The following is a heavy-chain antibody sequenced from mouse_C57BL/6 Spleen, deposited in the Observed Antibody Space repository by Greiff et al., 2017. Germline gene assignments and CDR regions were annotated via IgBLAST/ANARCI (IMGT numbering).Heavy chain of an antibody. V-gene: IGHV1-50*01. CDR2: IDPSDSYT. Sequence: QVQLQQPGAELVKPGASVKLSCKASGYTFTSYWMQWVKQRPGQGLEWIGEIDPSDSYTNYNQKFKGKATLTVDTSSSTAYMQLSSLTSEDSAVYYCARCYYYGSSFYFDYGGQGTTLTVSS. D-gene: IGHD1-1*01. CDR3: ARCYYYGSSFYFDY. J-gene: IGHJ2*01. CDR1: GYTFTSYW.